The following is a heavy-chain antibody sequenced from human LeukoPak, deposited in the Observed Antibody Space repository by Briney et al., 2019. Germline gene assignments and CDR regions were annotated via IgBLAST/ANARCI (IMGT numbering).Heavy chain of an antibody. CDR2: IYHTGST. V-gene: IGHV4-38-2*02. D-gene: IGHD2-15*01. CDR3: ARGLGSCHSSICFNY. CDR1: GYSITSGYY. J-gene: IGHJ4*02. Sequence: SETLSLNCTVSGYSITSGYYWGWIRQPPGKGLEWIGSIYHTGSTYYNPSLKSRVTISVDTSKNQFSLNLSSVTAADTAMYYCARGLGSCHSSICFNYWGQGTLVTVSS.